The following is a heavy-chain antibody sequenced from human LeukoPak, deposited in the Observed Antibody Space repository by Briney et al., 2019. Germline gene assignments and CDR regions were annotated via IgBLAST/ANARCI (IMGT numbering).Heavy chain of an antibody. CDR3: ARTITREVAFDI. V-gene: IGHV4-59*01. J-gene: IGHJ3*02. CDR2: IYYSGST. D-gene: IGHD7-27*01. CDR1: GGSISSYY. Sequence: ASETLSLTCTVSGGSISSYYWSWIRQPPGKGLEWIGYIYYSGSTNYNPSLKSRVTISVDTSKNQFSLKLSSVTAADTAVYYCARTITREVAFDIWGQGTMVTVSS.